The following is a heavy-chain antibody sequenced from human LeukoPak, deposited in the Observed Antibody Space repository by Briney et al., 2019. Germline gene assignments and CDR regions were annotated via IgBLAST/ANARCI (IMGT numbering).Heavy chain of an antibody. CDR1: GGSISSYY. CDR3: ARARYSYALNFDY. J-gene: IGHJ4*02. D-gene: IGHD5-18*01. Sequence: SETLSLTCTASGGSISSYYWSWIRQPPGKGLEWIGYIYYSGSTNYNPSLKSRVTISVDTSKNQFSLKLSSVTAADTAVYYCARARYSYALNFDYWGQGTLVTVSS. CDR2: IYYSGST. V-gene: IGHV4-59*01.